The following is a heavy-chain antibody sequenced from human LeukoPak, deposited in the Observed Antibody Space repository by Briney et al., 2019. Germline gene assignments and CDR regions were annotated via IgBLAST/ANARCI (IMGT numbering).Heavy chain of an antibody. J-gene: IGHJ6*03. CDR3: ARGGGNFVVVPAATQRRYYYYYYYMDV. D-gene: IGHD2-2*01. Sequence: PSETLSLTCTVSGGSISSYYRSWIRQPPGKGLEWIGYIYYSGSTNYNPSLKSRVTISVDTSKNQFSLKLSSVTAADTAVYYCARGGGNFVVVPAATQRRYYYYYYYMDVWGKGTTVTVSS. V-gene: IGHV4-59*01. CDR2: IYYSGST. CDR1: GGSISSYY.